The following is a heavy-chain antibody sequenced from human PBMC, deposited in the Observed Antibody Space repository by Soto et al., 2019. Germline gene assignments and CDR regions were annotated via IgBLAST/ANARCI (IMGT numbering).Heavy chain of an antibody. D-gene: IGHD6-13*01. Sequence: QVQLQESGPGLVKPSGTLSLTCAVSGGSISSTNWWSWVRQPPGKGLEWIGEIYHSGSTNYNPSLKSRVAILIDKSKNQFSLTVTPVTAADTAVYYCARVGGYSSSWLDYWGQGTLVTVSS. V-gene: IGHV4-4*02. CDR2: IYHSGST. J-gene: IGHJ4*02. CDR1: GGSISSTNW. CDR3: ARVGGYSSSWLDY.